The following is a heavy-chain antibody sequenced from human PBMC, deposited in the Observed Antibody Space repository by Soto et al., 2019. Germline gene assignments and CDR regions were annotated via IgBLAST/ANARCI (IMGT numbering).Heavy chain of an antibody. D-gene: IGHD5-12*01. CDR1: GFTFSNYW. J-gene: IGHJ4*02. CDR3: ARCISGYCGFDF. V-gene: IGHV3-74*01. CDR2: INSDGSNT. Sequence: GGSLRLSCAASGFTFSNYWMHWVRQAPGTGLMWVSRINSDGSNTYYADSVKGRFSVSRDNAKNTLYLQVNSLRAEDTAMYYCARCISGYCGFDFWGQGALVTVSS.